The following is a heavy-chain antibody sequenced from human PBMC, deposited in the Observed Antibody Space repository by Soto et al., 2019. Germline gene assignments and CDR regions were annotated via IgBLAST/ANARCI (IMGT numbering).Heavy chain of an antibody. CDR3: ARDAIGDATNWFDP. V-gene: IGHV3-48*02. Sequence: EVRLVESGGGLAQPGGSLRLSCAASGFTFSSYAMNWVRQSPGKGLEGVSYISMSGTTMFYADSVKGRFTISRDNAKKSLFLQMNSLRDEDTAMYYCARDAIGDATNWFDPWGQGTLVTVSS. CDR2: ISMSGTTM. CDR1: GFTFSSYA. J-gene: IGHJ5*02.